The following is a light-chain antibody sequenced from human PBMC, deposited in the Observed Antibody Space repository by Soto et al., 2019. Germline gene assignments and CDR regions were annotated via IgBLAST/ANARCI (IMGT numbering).Light chain of an antibody. CDR3: QEYNSYWT. J-gene: IGKJ1*01. Sequence: AIQLTQSPSSLSASLGDRVTITCRASQGISSALAWYQQKPGQAPKFLIYDASSSESAVPSRFSGTGSGTEFTLTIRSLKHDDFGTYYCQEYNSYWTFGQGTKLDIK. V-gene: IGKV1-13*02. CDR2: DAS. CDR1: QGISSA.